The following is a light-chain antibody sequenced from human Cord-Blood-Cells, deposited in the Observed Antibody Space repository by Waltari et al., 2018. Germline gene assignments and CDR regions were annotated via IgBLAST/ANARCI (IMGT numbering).Light chain of an antibody. CDR1: SSDVGRYNL. CDR3: CSYAGSSTWV. V-gene: IGLV2-23*01. CDR2: EGS. J-gene: IGLJ3*02. Sequence: QSALTQPASVSGSPGLSITISCTGTSSDVGRYNLVPWYQQHPGKAPKLLLYEGSKRPSGVSNRFSGSKSGNTASLTISGLQAEDEADYYCCSYAGSSTWVFGGGTKLTVL.